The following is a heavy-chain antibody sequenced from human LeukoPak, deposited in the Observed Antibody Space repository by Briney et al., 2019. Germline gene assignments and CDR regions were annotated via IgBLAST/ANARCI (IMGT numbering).Heavy chain of an antibody. D-gene: IGHD6-19*01. V-gene: IGHV1-18*01. Sequence: ASVKVSCKGSGYIFTNYGISWFRQVPGQGLEWVAWISAYNGETKNAPKVQDRVTLTTDTSTNTAYMEMRSLRSGDTAVYYCGRDRPRVNGWYTDYWGQGTLVTVSS. CDR2: ISAYNGET. CDR3: GRDRPRVNGWYTDY. J-gene: IGHJ4*02. CDR1: GYIFTNYG.